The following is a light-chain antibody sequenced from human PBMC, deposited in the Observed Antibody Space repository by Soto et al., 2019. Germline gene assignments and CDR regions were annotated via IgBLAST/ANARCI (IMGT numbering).Light chain of an antibody. Sequence: DIQMTPSPSTLSASVGDTVTITCRASQSISNWLAWYQQKPGKAPNLLIYQASRLQSGVPSRFSGGGSGTEFTLTISSLQPDDFATYYCQQYISNAGTFGQGTKVEIK. CDR2: QAS. CDR1: QSISNW. CDR3: QQYISNAGT. V-gene: IGKV1-5*03. J-gene: IGKJ1*01.